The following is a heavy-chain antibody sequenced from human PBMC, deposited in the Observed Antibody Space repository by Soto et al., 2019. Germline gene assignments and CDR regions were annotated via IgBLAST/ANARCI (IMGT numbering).Heavy chain of an antibody. CDR1: GGTFSSYA. CDR2: IIPIFGTA. V-gene: IGHV1-69*13. J-gene: IGHJ6*02. D-gene: IGHD2-21*02. Sequence: SVKVSCKASGGTFSSYAISWVRQAPGQGLEWMGGIIPIFGTANYAQKFQGRVTITADESTSTAYMELRSLRSNDTAVYYCARVYHCGGDCYLYYYYGMDVWGQGTTVTVSS. CDR3: ARVYHCGGDCYLYYYYGMDV.